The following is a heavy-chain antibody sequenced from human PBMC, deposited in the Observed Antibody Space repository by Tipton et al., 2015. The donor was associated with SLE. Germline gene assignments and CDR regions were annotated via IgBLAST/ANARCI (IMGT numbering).Heavy chain of an antibody. CDR3: AKREGGHLLTAFDY. CDR1: GFTFSDYY. D-gene: IGHD2-21*02. V-gene: IGHV3-11*03. Sequence: SLRLSCAASGFTFSDYYMSWIRQAPGKGLQWVSYISSSSSYTNYADSVKGRFTISRDNAKNSLYLQMNSLRAEDTAVYYCAKREGGHLLTAFDYWGQGTLVTVAS. CDR2: ISSSSSYT. J-gene: IGHJ4*02.